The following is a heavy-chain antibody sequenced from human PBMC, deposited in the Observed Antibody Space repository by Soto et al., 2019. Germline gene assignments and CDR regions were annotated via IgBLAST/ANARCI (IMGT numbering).Heavy chain of an antibody. J-gene: IGHJ6*02. V-gene: IGHV3-53*01. CDR3: ARDRVYDSSGYWYYYYYGMDV. Sequence: GSLRLSCAASGFTVISNYMIFFRHSPCKWLEWVSVIYSGGSTYYADSVKGRFTISRDNSKNTLYLQMNSLRAEDTAVYYCARDRVYDSSGYWYYYYYGMDVWGQGTTVTVSS. CDR1: GFTVISNY. CDR2: IYSGGST. D-gene: IGHD3-22*01.